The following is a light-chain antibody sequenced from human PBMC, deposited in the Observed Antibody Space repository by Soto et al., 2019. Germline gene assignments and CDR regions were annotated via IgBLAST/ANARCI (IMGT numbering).Light chain of an antibody. CDR1: SGSVSTNNY. Sequence: QTVVTQEPSFSVSHGGTVTLTCALSSGSVSTNNYPSWCQQTPGQPPRTLIFRTNTRSSGVPDRFSGSILGSKAALTITGAQSYDESDYYCVLYMGRGIWVFGGGTKLTVL. J-gene: IGLJ3*02. CDR3: VLYMGRGIWV. V-gene: IGLV8-61*01. CDR2: RTN.